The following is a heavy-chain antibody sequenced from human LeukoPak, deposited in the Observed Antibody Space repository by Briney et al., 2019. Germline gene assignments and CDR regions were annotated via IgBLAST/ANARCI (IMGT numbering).Heavy chain of an antibody. Sequence: GGSLRLSCAASGFTFSSYAMHWVRQAPGKGLEWVAVISYDGSNKYYADSVKGRFTISRDNSKNTLYLQMNSLRAEDTVVYYCAKDRGIAAADWGQGTLVTVSS. CDR2: ISYDGSNK. V-gene: IGHV3-30-3*01. D-gene: IGHD6-13*01. J-gene: IGHJ4*02. CDR3: AKDRGIAAAD. CDR1: GFTFSSYA.